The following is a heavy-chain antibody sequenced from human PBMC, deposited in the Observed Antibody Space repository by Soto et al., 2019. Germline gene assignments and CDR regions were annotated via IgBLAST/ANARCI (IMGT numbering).Heavy chain of an antibody. Sequence: GESLKISCKGSGYSFTSHCIGWVRQMPGKGLEWMGIIYPGDSDTSYSPSFQGQVTISANKSISTAYLQCSRLNASDTAMYYCARLLDPYSSGWYSPHNWFDPWGQGTLVTVSS. V-gene: IGHV5-51*01. D-gene: IGHD6-19*01. J-gene: IGHJ5*02. CDR2: IYPGDSDT. CDR3: ARLLDPYSSGWYSPHNWFDP. CDR1: GYSFTSHC.